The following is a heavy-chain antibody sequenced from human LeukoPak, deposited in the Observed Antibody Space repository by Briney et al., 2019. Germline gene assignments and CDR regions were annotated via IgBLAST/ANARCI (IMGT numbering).Heavy chain of an antibody. V-gene: IGHV1-46*01. D-gene: IGHD4-23*01. CDR1: GYTFTSYY. CDR3: ARDNSVEDTAWWFDP. CDR2: INPSGGST. Sequence: ASVKVSCKASGYTFTSYYMHWVRQAPGQGLEWMGIINPSGGSTSYAQKFQGRVTMTRDMSTSTDYMELSSLRSEDTAVYYCARDNSVEDTAWWFDPWGQGALVTVSS. J-gene: IGHJ5*02.